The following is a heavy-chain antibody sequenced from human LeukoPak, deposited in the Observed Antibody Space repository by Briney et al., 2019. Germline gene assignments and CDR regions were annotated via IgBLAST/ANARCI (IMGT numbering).Heavy chain of an antibody. CDR1: GFTFSSHW. Sequence: GGSLRLSCAASGFTFSSHWMSWVCQAPGKGLEWVACIKQDGSDIYYVDSVKGRFTISRDNAKNSLYLQMNSLRAEDTAVYYCAKEAPTGYSYGGGFDYWGQRTLVTVSS. CDR3: AKEAPTGYSYGGGFDY. D-gene: IGHD5-18*01. CDR2: IKQDGSDI. J-gene: IGHJ4*02. V-gene: IGHV3-7*03.